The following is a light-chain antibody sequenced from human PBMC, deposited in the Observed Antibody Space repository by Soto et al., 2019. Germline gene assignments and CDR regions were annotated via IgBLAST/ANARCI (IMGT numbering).Light chain of an antibody. CDR3: QHYVTSLTT. V-gene: IGKV1-5*01. CDR2: DAS. CDR1: QSIRRW. Sequence: DAQRTQSPSTLSASVEDRVTINCPASQSIRRWLAWYQQRPGKAPKVLIYDASSLESGVPSRFSCSGSGTEFTLTISRLEPEDFAVYYCQHYVTSLTTFGRVTKVDI. J-gene: IGKJ1*01.